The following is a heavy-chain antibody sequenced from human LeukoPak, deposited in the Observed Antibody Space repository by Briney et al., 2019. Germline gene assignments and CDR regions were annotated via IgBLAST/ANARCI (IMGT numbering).Heavy chain of an antibody. CDR3: AKYLRAARRIFDY. V-gene: IGHV3-23*01. Sequence: GGSLRLSCAASGLTFRNYAMTWVRQTPGKGLEWVSSISSDGVTTSYADSVKGRFTISRDNSRNTLYLQMNSLRAEDTAIYYCAKYLRAARRIFDYWGQGTLVTVSS. D-gene: IGHD6-13*01. CDR2: ISSDGVTT. CDR1: GLTFRNYA. J-gene: IGHJ4*02.